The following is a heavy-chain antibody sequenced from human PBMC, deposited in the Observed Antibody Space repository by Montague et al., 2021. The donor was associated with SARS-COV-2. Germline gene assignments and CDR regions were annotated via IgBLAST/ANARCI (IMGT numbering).Heavy chain of an antibody. CDR2: INHSGST. CDR3: ARARQDVVVPALGIGAYYYYYCMDV. D-gene: IGHD2-2*01. J-gene: IGHJ6*03. V-gene: IGHV4-34*01. CDR1: GGSFSGYY. Sequence: SETLSLTCAVYGGSFSGYYWSWIRQPPGKGLEWIGEINHSGSTNYNPSLKSRVTISVDTSKNQFSLKLSSVTAADTAVYYCARARQDVVVPALGIGAYYYYYCMDVWGKGTTVTVSS.